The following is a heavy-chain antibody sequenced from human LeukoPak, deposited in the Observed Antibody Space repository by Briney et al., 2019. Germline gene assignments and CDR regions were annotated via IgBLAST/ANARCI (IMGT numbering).Heavy chain of an antibody. CDR3: ARAPGYYYMDV. J-gene: IGHJ6*03. CDR1: GYSISSGYY. Sequence: SETLSLTCAVSGYSISSGYYWGWIRQPPGQGLEWIGSIYHSGSTYYNPSLKSRVTISVDTSKNQFSLKLSSVTAADTAVYYCARAPGYYYMDVWGKGTTVTVPS. D-gene: IGHD3-10*01. V-gene: IGHV4-38-2*01. CDR2: IYHSGST.